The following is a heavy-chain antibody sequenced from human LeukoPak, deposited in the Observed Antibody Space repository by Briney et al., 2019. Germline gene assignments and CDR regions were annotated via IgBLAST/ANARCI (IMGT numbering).Heavy chain of an antibody. Sequence: PGGSLRLSCAASGFTFSNAWMSWVRQAPGKGLEWVGRIKSKTDGGTTDYAAPVKGRFTISRDDSKNTPYLQMNSLKTEDTAVYYCTTDTMIVVVDNWFDPWGQGTLVTVSS. CDR3: TTDTMIVVVDNWFDP. CDR1: GFTFSNAW. V-gene: IGHV3-15*01. J-gene: IGHJ5*02. D-gene: IGHD3-22*01. CDR2: IKSKTDGGTT.